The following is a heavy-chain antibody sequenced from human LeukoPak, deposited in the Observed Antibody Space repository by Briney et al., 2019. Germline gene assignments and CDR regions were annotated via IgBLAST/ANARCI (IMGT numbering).Heavy chain of an antibody. J-gene: IGHJ4*02. CDR3: ARDQGGVLRFLEWPQYFDY. V-gene: IGHV3-11*01. CDR1: GFTFSNYY. Sequence: GGSLRLSCAASGFTFSNYYMSWIRQAPGKGLEWVSYICSSGSTIYYADSVKGRFTISRDNAKNSLYLQMNSLRAEDTAVYYCARDQGGVLRFLEWPQYFDYWGQGTLVTVSS. CDR2: ICSSGSTI. D-gene: IGHD3-3*01.